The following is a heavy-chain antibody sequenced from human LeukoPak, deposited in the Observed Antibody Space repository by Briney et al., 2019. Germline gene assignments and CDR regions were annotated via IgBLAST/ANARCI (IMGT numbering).Heavy chain of an antibody. D-gene: IGHD2-21*02. J-gene: IGHJ6*02. CDR3: AREGCGGDCYSYYYYGMDV. Sequence: PGGSLRLSCAASGFTFSDYWMSWVRQAPGKGLEWVSSISSSSSSYIYYADSVKGRFTISRDNAKNSLYLQMNSLRAEDTAVYYCAREGCGGDCYSYYYYGMDVWGQGTTVTVSS. CDR2: ISSSSSSYI. CDR1: GFTFSDYW. V-gene: IGHV3-21*01.